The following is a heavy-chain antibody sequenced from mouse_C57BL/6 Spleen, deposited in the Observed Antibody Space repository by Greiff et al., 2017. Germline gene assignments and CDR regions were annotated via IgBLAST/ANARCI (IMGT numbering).Heavy chain of an antibody. J-gene: IGHJ3*01. CDR1: GYTFTDYE. V-gene: IGHV1-15*01. Sequence: QVQLKQSGAELVRPGASVTLSCKASGYTFTDYEMHWVKQTPVHGLEWIGAIDPETGGTAYNQKFKGKAILTADKSPSTAYMELRSLTSEDSAVYYCTRQDGNYLAWFAYWGQGTLVTVSA. D-gene: IGHD2-1*01. CDR2: IDPETGGT. CDR3: TRQDGNYLAWFAY.